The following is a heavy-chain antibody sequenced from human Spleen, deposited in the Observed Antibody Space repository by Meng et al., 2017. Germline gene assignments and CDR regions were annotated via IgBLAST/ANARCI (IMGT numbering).Heavy chain of an antibody. CDR3: ARGPTTMAHDFDY. D-gene: IGHD4-11*01. CDR2: INHSGSP. V-gene: IGHV4-34*01. CDR1: GGSFSNYY. Sequence: QVRLQEGAGGLLKPSEPLPLTCVVSGGSFSNYYWSCIRQPPGRGLEWIGEINHSGSPNYNPSLESRATITVDKSQNNLSLKLSSVTAADSAVYYCARGPTTMAHDFDYWGQGTLVTVSS. J-gene: IGHJ4*02.